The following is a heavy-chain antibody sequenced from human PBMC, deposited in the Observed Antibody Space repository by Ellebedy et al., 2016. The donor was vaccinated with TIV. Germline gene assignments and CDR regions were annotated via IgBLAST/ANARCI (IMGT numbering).Heavy chain of an antibody. CDR3: AKDHRGGTSSPDAFGV. D-gene: IGHD1-1*01. CDR2: ISGSGDIT. J-gene: IGHJ3*01. Sequence: GESLKISCATSGFTFSNYAMSWLRQAPGKGLEWASIISGSGDITYYSDSVKGRFSISRDNSRNTVNLEMKSLRAEDTATYYCAKDHRGGTSSPDAFGVWGQGTKVTVSS. V-gene: IGHV3-23*01. CDR1: GFTFSNYA.